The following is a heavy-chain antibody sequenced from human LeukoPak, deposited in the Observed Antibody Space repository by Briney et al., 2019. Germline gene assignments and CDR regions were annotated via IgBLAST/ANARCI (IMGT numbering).Heavy chain of an antibody. Sequence: ASVTVSCKASGYTFTGYSMHWVRQAPGQGLEGMGWINPNSGATNYAQKFQGRVTMTRDTSISTAYMELSRLRSDDTAVYYCATSGSYRIIDYWGQGSLVTVSS. D-gene: IGHD1-26*01. V-gene: IGHV1-2*02. CDR3: ATSGSYRIIDY. CDR2: INPNSGAT. CDR1: GYTFTGYS. J-gene: IGHJ4*02.